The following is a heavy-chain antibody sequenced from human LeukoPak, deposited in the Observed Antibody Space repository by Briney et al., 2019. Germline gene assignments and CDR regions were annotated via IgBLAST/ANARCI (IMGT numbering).Heavy chain of an antibody. J-gene: IGHJ4*02. CDR2: ISSSGSTI. V-gene: IGHV3-48*03. CDR3: ARGDGGDDYVWGSYLGPFDY. CDR1: GFTFKNYA. D-gene: IGHD3-16*02. Sequence: PGGSLRLSCAASGFTFKNYAMTWVRQAPGKGLEWVSYISSSGSTIYYADSVKGRFTISRDNAKNSLYLQMNSLRAEDTAVYYCARGDGGDDYVWGSYLGPFDYWGQGTLVTVSS.